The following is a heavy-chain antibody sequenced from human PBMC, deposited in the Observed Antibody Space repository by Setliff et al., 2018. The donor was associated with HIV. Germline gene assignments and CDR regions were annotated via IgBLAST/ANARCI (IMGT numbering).Heavy chain of an antibody. CDR2: IYYSGST. V-gene: IGHV4-59*11. D-gene: IGHD3-22*01. CDR3: AALYYDSSGYYPGAFDI. J-gene: IGHJ3*02. CDR1: GGSISSHY. Sequence: PSETLSLTCTVSGGSISSHYWSWIRQPPGKGLEWIGYIYYSGSTNYNPSLKSRVTISEDTSKNQFSLKLSSVTAADTAVYYCAALYYDSSGYYPGAFDIWGQGTMVTVSS.